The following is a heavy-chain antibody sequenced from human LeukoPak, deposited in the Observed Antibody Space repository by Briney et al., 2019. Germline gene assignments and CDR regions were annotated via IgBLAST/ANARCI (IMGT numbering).Heavy chain of an antibody. J-gene: IGHJ6*03. V-gene: IGHV4-59*01. CDR1: GGSISSYY. CDR2: IYYSVDYSGST. Sequence: SETLSLTCTVSGGSISSYYWSWIRQPPGKGLEWIGYIYYSVDYSGSTNYNPSLKSRVTISVDTSKNQFSLKLTSVTAADTAVYYCARVGLDSHYYMDVWGKGTTATVSS. D-gene: IGHD3-16*01. CDR3: ARVGLDSHYYMDV.